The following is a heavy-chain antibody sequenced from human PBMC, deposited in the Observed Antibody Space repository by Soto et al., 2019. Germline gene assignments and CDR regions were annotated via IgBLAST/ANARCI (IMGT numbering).Heavy chain of an antibody. CDR1: GYTFTSYA. J-gene: IGHJ5*02. D-gene: IGHD2-2*02. Sequence: ASVKVSCKASGYTFTSYAMHWVRQAPGQRLEWMGWINAGNGNTKYSQKFQGRVTITRDTSASTAYMELSSLRSEDTAVYYCARGDIGYCISTSCYTGDWFDPWGQGNLVTVXS. CDR2: INAGNGNT. V-gene: IGHV1-3*01. CDR3: ARGDIGYCISTSCYTGDWFDP.